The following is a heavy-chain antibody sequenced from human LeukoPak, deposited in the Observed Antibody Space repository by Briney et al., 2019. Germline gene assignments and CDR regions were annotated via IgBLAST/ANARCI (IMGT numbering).Heavy chain of an antibody. V-gene: IGHV3-7*01. J-gene: IGHJ4*02. CDR1: GFTFSSYW. CDR3: ARWTIYYYDSSGYYGY. D-gene: IGHD3-22*01. CDR2: IKQDGSEK. Sequence: GGSLRLSCAASGFTFSSYWMSWVRQAPGKGLEGVANIKQDGSEKYYVDSVKGRFTISRDNAKNSLYLQMNSLRAEDTAVYYCARWTIYYYDSSGYYGYWGQGTLVTVSS.